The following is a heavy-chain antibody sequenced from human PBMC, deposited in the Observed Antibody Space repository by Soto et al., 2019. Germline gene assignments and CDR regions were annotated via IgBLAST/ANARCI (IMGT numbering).Heavy chain of an antibody. D-gene: IGHD2-8*01. Sequence: PGGSLRLSCAASGLTFSSYSMNWVRPAPGKGLEWVSSISSSSSYIYYADSVKGRFTISRDNAKNSLYLQMNSLRAEDTAVYYCARGAYCTNGVCSRFDYWGQGTLVTVSS. V-gene: IGHV3-21*01. CDR3: ARGAYCTNGVCSRFDY. CDR1: GLTFSSYS. J-gene: IGHJ4*02. CDR2: ISSSSSYI.